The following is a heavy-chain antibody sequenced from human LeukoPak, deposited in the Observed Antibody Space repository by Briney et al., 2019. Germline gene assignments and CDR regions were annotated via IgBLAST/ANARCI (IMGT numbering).Heavy chain of an antibody. J-gene: IGHJ4*02. CDR1: GGSISTYY. D-gene: IGHD2-2*01. Sequence: SETLSLTCTVSGGSISTYYWSWIRQPAGKGLEWIGRIYTSGSTNYSPSLKSRVTMSVDTSKNQFSLKLSSVTAADTAVYYCARERCSGTSCYPSWGVDYWGQGILVTVSS. CDR3: ARERCSGTSCYPSWGVDY. V-gene: IGHV4-4*07. CDR2: IYTSGST.